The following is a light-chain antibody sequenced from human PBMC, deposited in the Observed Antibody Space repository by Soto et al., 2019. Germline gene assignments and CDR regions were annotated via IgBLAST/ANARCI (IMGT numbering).Light chain of an antibody. V-gene: IGKV1-5*03. CDR3: QQYNTYRT. Sequence: DVQMTQSPSTLSAGIGDRVTITCRASQSISTWLAWYQQKPGKAPKVLIYKASNLQSGVPSRFSGSGSGTEFNLTISSLQPDDFATYYCQQYNTYRTFGQGTKVEMK. J-gene: IGKJ1*01. CDR1: QSISTW. CDR2: KAS.